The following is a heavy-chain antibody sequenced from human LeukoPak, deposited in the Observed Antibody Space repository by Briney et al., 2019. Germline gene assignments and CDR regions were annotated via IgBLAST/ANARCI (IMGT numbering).Heavy chain of an antibody. D-gene: IGHD1-7*01. CDR2: ISAYNGNT. V-gene: IGHV1-18*01. CDR3: ARVGPAAGTVNY. J-gene: IGHJ4*02. Sequence: TXTXXGXSXXRQAPGQGXEWMGWISAYNGNTNYAQKLQGRVTMTTDTSTSTAYMELRSLRSDDTAVYYCARVGPAAGTVNYWGQGTLVTVSS. CDR1: TXTXXG.